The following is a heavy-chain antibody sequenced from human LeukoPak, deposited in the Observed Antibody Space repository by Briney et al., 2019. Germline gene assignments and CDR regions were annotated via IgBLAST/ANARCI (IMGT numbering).Heavy chain of an antibody. J-gene: IGHJ4*02. V-gene: IGHV3-48*03. D-gene: IGHD3-16*02. Sequence: GGSLRLSCAASGFTFSSYEMNWVRQAPGKGLEWVSYISSSGSTIYYADSVKGRFTISRDNAKNSLYLQMNSLRAEDTAVYYCARDPAYVWGSYRYTIYFDYWGQGTLVTVSS. CDR2: ISSSGSTI. CDR1: GFTFSSYE. CDR3: ARDPAYVWGSYRYTIYFDY.